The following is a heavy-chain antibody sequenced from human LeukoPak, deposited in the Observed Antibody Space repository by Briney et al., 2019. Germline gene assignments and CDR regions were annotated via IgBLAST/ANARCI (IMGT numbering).Heavy chain of an antibody. CDR1: GFTFSNYA. CDR2: ISGSGGST. V-gene: IGHV3-23*01. Sequence: GGSLRLSCAASGFTFSNYAMSWVRQAPGKGLEWVLAISGSGGSTYYSDSVKGRFTISRDNSKNTLYLQTNSLRAEDTAVYYCATDPRKYSGYAEYYFDYWGQGTLVTVSS. J-gene: IGHJ4*02. CDR3: ATDPRKYSGYAEYYFDY. D-gene: IGHD5-12*01.